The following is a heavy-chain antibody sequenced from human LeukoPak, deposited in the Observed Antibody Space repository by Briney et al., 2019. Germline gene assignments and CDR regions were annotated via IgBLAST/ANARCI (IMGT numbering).Heavy chain of an antibody. CDR1: GGSFSGYY. CDR2: INHSGST. Sequence: SETLSLTCAVYGGSFSGYYWSWIRQPPGKGLEWIGEINHSGSTNYNPSLKSRVTISVDTSKNQFSLKLSSVTAADTAVYYCARGRRYYYDSSGQTNWFDPWGQGTLVTVSS. CDR3: ARGRRYYYDSSGQTNWFDP. J-gene: IGHJ5*02. V-gene: IGHV4-34*01. D-gene: IGHD3-22*01.